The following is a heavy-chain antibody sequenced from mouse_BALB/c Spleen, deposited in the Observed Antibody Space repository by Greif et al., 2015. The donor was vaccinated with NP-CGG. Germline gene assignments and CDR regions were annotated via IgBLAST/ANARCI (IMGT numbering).Heavy chain of an antibody. Sequence: VQLKQSGPSLVKPSQTLSLTCSVTGDSITSGYWNWIRKFPGNKLEYMGYISYSGGXYYNPSLKSRISITRDTSKNXDYLQLNSVTAEDTATYYCARRGGSSPYWAMDYWGQGTSVTVSS. D-gene: IGHD1-1*01. CDR1: GDSITSGY. J-gene: IGHJ4*01. CDR2: ISYSGGX. V-gene: IGHV3-8*02. CDR3: ARRGGSSPYWAMDY.